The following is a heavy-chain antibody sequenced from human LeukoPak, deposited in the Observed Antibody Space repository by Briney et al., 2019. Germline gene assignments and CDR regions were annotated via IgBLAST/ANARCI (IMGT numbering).Heavy chain of an antibody. CDR3: ARDRLIAAAGIPDGMDV. CDR1: GFTFSSYG. V-gene: IGHV3-33*01. D-gene: IGHD6-13*01. CDR2: IWYDGSNK. J-gene: IGHJ6*02. Sequence: GRFLRLSCAASGFTFSSYGMHWVRQAPGKGLEWVAVIWYDGSNKYYADSVKGRFTISRDNSKNTLYLQMNSLRAEDTAVYYCARDRLIAAAGIPDGMDVWGQGTTVTVSS.